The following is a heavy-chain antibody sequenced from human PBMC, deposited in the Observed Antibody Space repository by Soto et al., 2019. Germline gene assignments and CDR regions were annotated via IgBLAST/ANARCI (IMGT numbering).Heavy chain of an antibody. J-gene: IGHJ6*02. CDR2: ISAYNGNT. Sequence: SVKVSCKASGYTFTSYGISWVRQAPGQGLEWMGWISAYNGNTNYAQKLQGRVTMTTVTSTSTAYMELRSLRSDGTAVYYCARYCSGGSCSQLYYYYGMDVWGQGTTVTLSS. CDR3: ARYCSGGSCSQLYYYYGMDV. CDR1: GYTFTSYG. D-gene: IGHD2-15*01. V-gene: IGHV1-18*01.